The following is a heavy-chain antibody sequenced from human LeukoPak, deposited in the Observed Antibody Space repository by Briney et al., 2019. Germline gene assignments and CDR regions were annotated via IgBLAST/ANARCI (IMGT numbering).Heavy chain of an antibody. J-gene: IGHJ4*02. CDR3: AREAVAGSTFDY. V-gene: IGHV6-1*01. CDR2: TYYRSKWYN. D-gene: IGHD6-19*01. CDR1: GDSVSSNSAA. Sequence: SQTLSLTCVISGDSVSSNSAAWNWIRQSPSRGLEWLGRTYYRSKWYNDYAISVKSRIAINPDTSKNQFSLQLKSVTPDDTAVYYCAREAVAGSTFDYWGQGTPVTVSS.